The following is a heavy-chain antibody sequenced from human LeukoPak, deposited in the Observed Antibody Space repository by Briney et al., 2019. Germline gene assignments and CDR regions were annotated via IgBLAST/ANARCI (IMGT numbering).Heavy chain of an antibody. Sequence: PGGSLRLSCAASGFTISPYSMNWVRQAPGKGLEWVSYISSSSSTIYNADSVKGRFTISRDNAKNSLYLQMSSLRAEDTAVYYCARALTSRDSSGYFIDAFDIWGQGTMVTVSS. V-gene: IGHV3-48*04. CDR2: ISSSSSTI. J-gene: IGHJ3*02. CDR3: ARALTSRDSSGYFIDAFDI. CDR1: GFTISPYS. D-gene: IGHD3-22*01.